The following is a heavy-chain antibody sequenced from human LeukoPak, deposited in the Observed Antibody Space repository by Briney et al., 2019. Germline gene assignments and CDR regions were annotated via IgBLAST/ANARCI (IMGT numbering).Heavy chain of an antibody. D-gene: IGHD3-10*01. Sequence: PGGSLRLSCAASGFTFSSYAMSWVRQAPGKGLEWVSGISGSGSTTYYADSVKGRFTISRDNSKNTLYLQMNSLRAEDTAVYYCAKDDRLSSGYGSSDYWGQGTLVTVSS. CDR3: AKDDRLSSGYGSSDY. J-gene: IGHJ4*02. V-gene: IGHV3-23*01. CDR2: ISGSGSTT. CDR1: GFTFSSYA.